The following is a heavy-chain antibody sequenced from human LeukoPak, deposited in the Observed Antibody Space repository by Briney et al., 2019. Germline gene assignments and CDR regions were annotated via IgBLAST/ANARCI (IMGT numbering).Heavy chain of an antibody. Sequence: GGSLRLSCAASGFTFDDYAMHWVRQAPGKGLEWVSAISGSGGSTYYADSVKGRFTISRDNSKNTLYLQMNSLRAEDTAVYYCAKARNLNYFDYWGQGTLVTVSS. V-gene: IGHV3-23*01. D-gene: IGHD1-14*01. CDR1: GFTFDDYA. J-gene: IGHJ4*02. CDR3: AKARNLNYFDY. CDR2: ISGSGGST.